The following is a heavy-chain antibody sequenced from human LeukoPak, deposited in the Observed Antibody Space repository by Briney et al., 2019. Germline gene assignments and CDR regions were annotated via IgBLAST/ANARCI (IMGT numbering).Heavy chain of an antibody. CDR3: ATLPGGDFPPDC. CDR1: GFTFSSCT. V-gene: IGHV3-23*01. CDR2: ISDSGDRT. Sequence: GGSLRLSCAASGFTFSSCTMNWIRQAPGKGLEWVSGISDSGDRTHYADSVKGRFTVSRDNSKNTLYLQMNRLRAEDTAVYYCATLPGGDFPPDCWGQGTLVTVSS. D-gene: IGHD3-16*01. J-gene: IGHJ4*02.